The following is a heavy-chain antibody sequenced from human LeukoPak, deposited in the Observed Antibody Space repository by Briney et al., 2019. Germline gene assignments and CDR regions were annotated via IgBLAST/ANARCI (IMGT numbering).Heavy chain of an antibody. J-gene: IGHJ5*01. V-gene: IGHV3-23*01. CDR2: ISGSGGST. Sequence: GGSLRLSCAASGFTFSSYAMSWVRQAPGRGLEWVSAISGSGGSTYYADSVKGRFTISRDNSKNTLYLQMNSLRAEDTAVYYCAKDGRIAVAGTLGGDWFDPWGQGTLVTVSS. CDR1: GFTFSSYA. CDR3: AKDGRIAVAGTLGGDWFDP. D-gene: IGHD6-19*01.